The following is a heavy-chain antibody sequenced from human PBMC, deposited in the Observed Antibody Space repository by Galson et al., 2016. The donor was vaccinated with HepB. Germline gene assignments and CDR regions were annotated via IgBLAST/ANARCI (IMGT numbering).Heavy chain of an antibody. D-gene: IGHD3-16*02. J-gene: IGHJ3*01. CDR3: ARVLGGAISVSFDL. Sequence: SLRLSCAASGFSFRTSSMNWVRQAPGKGLEWVSSISSSTTYIYYADSLKGRFTISRDDAKNSLYLQMNSLRAEDTAVYYCARVLGGAISVSFDLWGQGTMVTVSS. CDR2: ISSSTTYI. CDR1: GFSFRTSS. V-gene: IGHV3-21*01.